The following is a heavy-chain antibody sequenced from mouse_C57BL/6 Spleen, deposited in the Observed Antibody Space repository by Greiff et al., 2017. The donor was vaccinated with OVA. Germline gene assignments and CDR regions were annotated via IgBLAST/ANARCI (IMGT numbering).Heavy chain of an antibody. CDR3: TRPLLYYDYDQAWFAY. J-gene: IGHJ3*01. D-gene: IGHD2-4*01. CDR2: IRNKANNHAT. V-gene: IGHV6-6*01. CDR1: GFTFSDAW. Sequence: EVKVEESGGGLVQPGGSMKLSCAASGFTFSDAWMDWVRQSPEKGLEWVAEIRNKANNHATYYAESVKGRFTISRDDSKSSVYLQMNSLRAEDTGIYYCTRPLLYYDYDQAWFAYWGQGTLVTVSA.